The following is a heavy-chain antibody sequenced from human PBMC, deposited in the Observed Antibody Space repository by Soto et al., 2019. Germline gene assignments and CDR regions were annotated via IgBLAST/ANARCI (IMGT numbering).Heavy chain of an antibody. CDR1: GGSISGYY. CDR2: IYYNGKT. V-gene: IGHV4-59*01. Sequence: SEILSLTCTVSGGSISGYYWSWIRQPPGKGLEWIGYIYYNGKTNYNPSLKSRVTILVDTSKNQFSLKLSSVTAADTAVYYCARDRGRTAALGYWGQGNLVTVSS. D-gene: IGHD6-13*01. J-gene: IGHJ4*02. CDR3: ARDRGRTAALGY.